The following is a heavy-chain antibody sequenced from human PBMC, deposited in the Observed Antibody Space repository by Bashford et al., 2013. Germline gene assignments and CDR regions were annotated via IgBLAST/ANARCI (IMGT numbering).Heavy chain of an antibody. Sequence: SVKVSCKASGGTFNSYAISWVRQAPGEGLEWMGGIVPIFGTINYAQKFQGRVTMTRDTSISTAYMELSSLRSEDTAVYYCARFRVEGYCSGGSCYYYYYGMDVWGQGTTVTVSS. J-gene: IGHJ6*02. D-gene: IGHD2-15*01. CDR2: IVPIFGTI. V-gene: IGHV1-69*05. CDR1: GGTFNSYA. CDR3: ARFRVEGYCSGGSCYYYYYGMDV.